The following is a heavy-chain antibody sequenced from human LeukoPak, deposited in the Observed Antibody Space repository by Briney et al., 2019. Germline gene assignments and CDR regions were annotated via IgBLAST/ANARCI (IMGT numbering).Heavy chain of an antibody. Sequence: ASVKVSCKASGYTFTSYYMRWVRQAPGQGLEWMGIINPSGGSTSYAQKFQGRVTMTRDMSTSTVYMELSSLRSEDTAVYYCARDGPWADSSGFPKILDYWGQGTLVTVSS. J-gene: IGHJ4*02. CDR3: ARDGPWADSSGFPKILDY. CDR1: GYTFTSYY. CDR2: INPSGGST. D-gene: IGHD3-22*01. V-gene: IGHV1-46*01.